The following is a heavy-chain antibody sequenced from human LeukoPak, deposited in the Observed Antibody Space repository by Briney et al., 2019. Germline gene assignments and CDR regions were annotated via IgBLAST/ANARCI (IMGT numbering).Heavy chain of an antibody. D-gene: IGHD3-16*01. CDR2: IYSGGTT. Sequence: GGSLRLSCAASGFIVSSNYMSWVRQAPGKGLEWVSIIYSGGTTYYAVSVKGRFTISRDNSKNTLYLQMNSLRPEDTAVYYCVSWGFDYWGQGTLVTVSS. V-gene: IGHV3-53*01. J-gene: IGHJ4*02. CDR3: VSWGFDY. CDR1: GFIVSSNY.